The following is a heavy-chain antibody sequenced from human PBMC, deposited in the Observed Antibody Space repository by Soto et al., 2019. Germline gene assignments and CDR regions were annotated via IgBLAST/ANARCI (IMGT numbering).Heavy chain of an antibody. CDR1: GYTFTSYA. D-gene: IGHD1-26*01. J-gene: IGHJ4*02. CDR2: ISAFNGNT. V-gene: IGHV1-18*01. CDR3: ATARGSSTFDY. Sequence: GASVKVSCKASGYTFTSYAISWVRQAPGQGLEWMGLISAFNGNTNYAQKFQGRVTMTEDTSTDTAYMELSSLRSEDTAVYYCATARGSSTFDYWGQGTLVTVSS.